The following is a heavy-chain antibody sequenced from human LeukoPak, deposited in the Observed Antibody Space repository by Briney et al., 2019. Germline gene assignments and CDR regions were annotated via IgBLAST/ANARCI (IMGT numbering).Heavy chain of an antibody. CDR3: ARDSAGNDY. D-gene: IGHD6-13*01. V-gene: IGHV3-7*01. CDR2: IKQDSSEK. CDR1: GFTFSTYW. Sequence: GGSLRLSCAASGFTFSTYWMSWVRQAPGKGLEWVANIKQDSSEKYYVDSVKGRFTISRDNAKNSLYLQMISLRAEDTAMYYCARDSAGNDYWGQGTLVTVSS. J-gene: IGHJ4*02.